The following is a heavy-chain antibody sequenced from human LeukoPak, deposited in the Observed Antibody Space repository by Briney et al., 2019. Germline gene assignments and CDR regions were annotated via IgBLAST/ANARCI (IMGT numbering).Heavy chain of an antibody. Sequence: SETLSLTCTVSGGSISSSSYYWGWIRQPPGKGLEWIGSIYYSGSTYYNPSLKSRVTISVDTSKNQFSLKLSSVTAADTAVYYCARIDSPYSSGWYRAEEDDYWGQGTLVTVSS. CDR3: ARIDSPYSSGWYRAEEDDY. D-gene: IGHD6-19*01. CDR2: IYYSGST. J-gene: IGHJ4*02. V-gene: IGHV4-39*07. CDR1: GGSISSSSYY.